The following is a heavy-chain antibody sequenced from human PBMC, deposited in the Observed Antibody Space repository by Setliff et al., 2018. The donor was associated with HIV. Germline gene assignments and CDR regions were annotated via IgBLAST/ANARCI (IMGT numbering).Heavy chain of an antibody. D-gene: IGHD7-27*01. V-gene: IGHV5-51*01. J-gene: IGHJ4*02. CDR3: IRRRRAPGAADLESY. CDR2: IYPGDSVT. CDR1: GYSFSDYW. Sequence: GESLKISCKASGYSFSDYWIGWVRQMPGKGLEWMGVIYPGDSVTRYGPSFQGQVTISADRSISTAYLQWSSLEASDTAMYYCIRRRRAPGAADLESYWGQGTLVTVSS.